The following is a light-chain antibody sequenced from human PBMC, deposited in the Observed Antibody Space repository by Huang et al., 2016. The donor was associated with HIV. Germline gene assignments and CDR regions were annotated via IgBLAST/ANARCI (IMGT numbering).Light chain of an antibody. V-gene: IGKV3-11*01. CDR3: QQRSNWPPL. CDR1: QSVSSY. Sequence: DIVLTQSPATLSLSPGERATLSCRASQSVSSYLAWYQQKPGQAPRLLIYDASNMATGIPARFSGSGSGTDFTLTISSLEPEDFAVYYCQQRSNWPPLFGGGTKVEIK. CDR2: DAS. J-gene: IGKJ4*01.